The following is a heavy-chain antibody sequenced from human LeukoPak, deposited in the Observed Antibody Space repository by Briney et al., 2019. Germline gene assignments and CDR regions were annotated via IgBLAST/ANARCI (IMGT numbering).Heavy chain of an antibody. CDR3: ASDRVLGSGSLDN. D-gene: IGHD3-10*01. CDR2: IRGDWHDT. J-gene: IGHJ4*02. V-gene: IGHV3-74*01. Sequence: GRSLRLSCTAAAFSFSDLWMRCVSHAAGNGLVWVSRIRGDWHDTTYADSVEGRFTISRDNAQNTLYLQMNSLRVEDTAVYYCASDRVLGSGSLDNWGQGTLVTVSS. CDR1: AFSFSDLW.